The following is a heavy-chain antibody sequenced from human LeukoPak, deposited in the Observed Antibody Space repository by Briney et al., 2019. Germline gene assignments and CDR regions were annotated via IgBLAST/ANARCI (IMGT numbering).Heavy chain of an antibody. J-gene: IGHJ4*02. CDR3: AKSDEDTEFDY. V-gene: IGHV3-74*01. CDR2: INSDGSST. D-gene: IGHD5-18*01. Sequence: GGSLRLSCAASGFTFSSYWMHWVRQAPGKGLVWVSRINSDGSSTSYADSVKGRFTISRDNAKNTLYPQMNSLRAEDTAVYYCAKSDEDTEFDYWGQGTLVTVSS. CDR1: GFTFSSYW.